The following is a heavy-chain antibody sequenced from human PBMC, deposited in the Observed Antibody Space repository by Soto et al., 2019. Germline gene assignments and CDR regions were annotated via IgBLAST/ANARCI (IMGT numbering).Heavy chain of an antibody. CDR3: ARLRGTVVVAANRWFDR. D-gene: IGHD2-15*01. CDR2: IYPGDSDT. V-gene: IGHV5-51*01. Sequence: GESLKISCKASGYSFSNYWIGWVRQLPGKGLEWMGIIYPGDSDTRYSPSFQGQVTISADKSINTAYLQWTSLRASDSAMYYCARLRGTVVVAANRWFDRWGQGTLVTVSS. J-gene: IGHJ5*02. CDR1: GYSFSNYW.